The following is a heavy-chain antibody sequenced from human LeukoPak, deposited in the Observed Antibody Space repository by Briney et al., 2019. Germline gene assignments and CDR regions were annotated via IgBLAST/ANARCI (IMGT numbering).Heavy chain of an antibody. Sequence: SETLSLTCTVSGYSISSGSYWGWIRQPPGKGLEWIGNIFYTGSTNYNPSLKSRVTISVDTSKNQFSLKLSSVTAADTAVYYCARDRYYYGSGSYEIWFDPRGQGTLVTVSS. CDR2: IFYTGST. CDR1: GYSISSGSY. D-gene: IGHD3-10*01. CDR3: ARDRYYYGSGSYEIWFDP. V-gene: IGHV4-38-2*02. J-gene: IGHJ5*02.